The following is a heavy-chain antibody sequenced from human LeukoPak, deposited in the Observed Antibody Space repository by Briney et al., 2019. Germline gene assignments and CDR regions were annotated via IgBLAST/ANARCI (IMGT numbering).Heavy chain of an antibody. CDR3: ARVIVVVPAADAGYFDL. D-gene: IGHD2-2*01. V-gene: IGHV1-18*04. Sequence: ASVKVSCKASGYTFTSYGISWVRQAPGQGLEWMGWISAYNGNTNYAQKLQGRVTMTTDTSTSTSYMELSSLRSDDTAVYYCARVIVVVPAADAGYFDLWGRGTLVTVSS. J-gene: IGHJ2*01. CDR2: ISAYNGNT. CDR1: GYTFTSYG.